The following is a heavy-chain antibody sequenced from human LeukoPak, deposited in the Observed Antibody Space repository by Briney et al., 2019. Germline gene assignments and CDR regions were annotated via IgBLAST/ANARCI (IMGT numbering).Heavy chain of an antibody. CDR3: AKSRNIVVVPAPSYGMDV. J-gene: IGHJ6*02. CDR2: ISGSGGST. D-gene: IGHD2-2*01. V-gene: IGHV3-23*01. Sequence: PGGSLRLSCAASGFTFSSYAMSWVRQAPGKGLEWVSAISGSGGSTYYADSVKGRFTITRDNSKNTLYLQMNSLRAEDTAVYYCAKSRNIVVVPAPSYGMDVWGQGTTVTVSS. CDR1: GFTFSSYA.